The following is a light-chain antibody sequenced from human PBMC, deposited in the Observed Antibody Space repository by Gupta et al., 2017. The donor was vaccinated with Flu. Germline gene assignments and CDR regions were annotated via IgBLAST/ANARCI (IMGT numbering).Light chain of an antibody. J-gene: IGKJ4*01. CDR2: YAS. Sequence: EIELTQSPTFQSVTPKGTVIITCRASQSIGRSLHWYQQKPQQSPKLLIKYASQSFSGVPSRFSGGGSGTDFTLTINSLEAEDAATYYCQQSDSLPLTFGGGTKVEIK. V-gene: IGKV6-21*01. CDR3: QQSDSLPLT. CDR1: QSIGRS.